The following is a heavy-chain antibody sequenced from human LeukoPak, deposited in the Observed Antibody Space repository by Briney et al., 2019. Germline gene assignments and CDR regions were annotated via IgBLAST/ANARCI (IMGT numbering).Heavy chain of an antibody. V-gene: IGHV3-30*18. CDR2: IPHDGNNK. D-gene: IGHD3-16*01. CDR1: GFPFSDYG. CDR3: AKVRWGSDNALDS. J-gene: IGHJ4*02. Sequence: GGSLRLSCAASGFPFSDYGMYWVHQAPGKGLEWLAVIPHDGNNKYYADSVKGRITISRDNSMNTLYLQMNSLRAEDTAVYYCAKVRWGSDNALDSWGQGTLVTGSS.